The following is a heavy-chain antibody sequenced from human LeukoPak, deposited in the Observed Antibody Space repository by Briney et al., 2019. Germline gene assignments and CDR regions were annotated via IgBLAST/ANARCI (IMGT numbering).Heavy chain of an antibody. Sequence: SVKVSCKASGFTFASSIIQWVRQARGQRLEWIGWIVVGSGDTIYAQRFQERVTITRDVSAGTAYMELSSLRSEDTAVYFCAADDFSTTGPIDSWGQGTLVSVPS. CDR1: GFTFASSI. D-gene: IGHD3-3*01. V-gene: IGHV1-58*02. CDR2: IVVGSGDT. CDR3: AADDFSTTGPIDS. J-gene: IGHJ4*02.